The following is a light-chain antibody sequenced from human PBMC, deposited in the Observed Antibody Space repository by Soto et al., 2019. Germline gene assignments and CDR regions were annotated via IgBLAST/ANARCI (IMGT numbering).Light chain of an antibody. CDR1: QSVSSY. J-gene: IGKJ1*01. CDR3: QQYNNWPPRT. V-gene: IGKV3-11*01. CDR2: DTS. Sequence: VLTQSPATLSLSPGERATLSCRASQSVSSYLAWYQQKPGQAPRLLIYDTSNRATGVPARFSGSGSGTDFTLTISSLEPEDFAVYYCQQYNNWPPRTFGQGTKVDIK.